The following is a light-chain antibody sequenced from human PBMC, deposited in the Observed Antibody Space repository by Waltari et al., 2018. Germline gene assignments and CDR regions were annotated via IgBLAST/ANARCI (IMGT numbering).Light chain of an antibody. V-gene: IGKV1-27*01. CDR2: VAS. J-gene: IGKJ4*01. CDR1: QGIRSY. Sequence: DIQITQSPSSLSASVGDRVTISCRASQGIRSYVAWYQQKPGKAPKLLIYVASTLLSGVPSRFSGSGSGTDFSLTINSLQPEDVGTYYCQSSDTAPPTFGGGTKVEIK. CDR3: QSSDTAPPT.